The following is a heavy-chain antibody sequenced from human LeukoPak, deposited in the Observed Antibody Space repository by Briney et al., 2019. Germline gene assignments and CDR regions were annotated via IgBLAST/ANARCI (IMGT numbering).Heavy chain of an antibody. CDR1: GFTFSSYG. V-gene: IGHV3-30*02. Sequence: GGSLRLSCAASGFTFSSYGMHWVRLAPGKGLEWVAFIRYDGSNKYYADSVKGRFTISRDNSKNTLYLQMNSLRAEDTAVYYCAKDHYYGSGKYYFDYWGQGTLVTVSS. J-gene: IGHJ4*02. D-gene: IGHD3-10*01. CDR3: AKDHYYGSGKYYFDY. CDR2: IRYDGSNK.